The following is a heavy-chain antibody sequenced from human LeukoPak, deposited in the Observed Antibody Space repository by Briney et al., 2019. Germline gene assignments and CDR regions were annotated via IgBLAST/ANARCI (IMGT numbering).Heavy chain of an antibody. Sequence: GGSLRLSCAASGLTFSSYAMSWVRQAPGKGLEGVSVISGSGGSTYYADSVKCRFTISRDNSKNTLYLQMNSLRAEDTAVYYCAKDPRITIRGVDAFDIWGQGTMVTVSS. CDR3: AKDPRITIRGVDAFDI. J-gene: IGHJ3*02. CDR2: ISGSGGST. V-gene: IGHV3-23*01. D-gene: IGHD3-10*01. CDR1: GLTFSSYA.